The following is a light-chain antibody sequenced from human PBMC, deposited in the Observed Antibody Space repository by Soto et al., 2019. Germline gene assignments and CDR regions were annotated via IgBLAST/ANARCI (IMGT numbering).Light chain of an antibody. Sequence: QSALTQPASVSGSPGQSITISCTGTGSDVGGYNYVSWFQQHPGKAPKLIIYEVSYRPSGVSDRFSGSKSGNMASLTISGLQAEDEADYYCYSYTDDSARIFGTGTKVTVL. V-gene: IGLV2-14*01. CDR2: EVS. CDR3: YSYTDDSARI. CDR1: GSDVGGYNY. J-gene: IGLJ1*01.